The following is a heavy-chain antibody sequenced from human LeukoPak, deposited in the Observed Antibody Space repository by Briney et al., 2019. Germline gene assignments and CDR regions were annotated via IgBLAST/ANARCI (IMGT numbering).Heavy chain of an antibody. Sequence: PSETLSLTCTVSGGSISSYYWSWIRQPPGKGLEWIGYISDSGGTNYNPSLKSRVTISVDTSKNQFSLKLSSVTAADTAVYYCARVTGYYDSSGYYGTYYYYYYYMDVWGKGTTVTVSS. D-gene: IGHD3-22*01. J-gene: IGHJ6*03. V-gene: IGHV4-59*01. CDR1: GGSISSYY. CDR3: ARVTGYYDSSGYYGTYYYYYYYMDV. CDR2: ISDSGGT.